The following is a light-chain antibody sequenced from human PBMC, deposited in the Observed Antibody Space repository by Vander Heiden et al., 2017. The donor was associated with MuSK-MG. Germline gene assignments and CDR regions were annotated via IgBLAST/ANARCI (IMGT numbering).Light chain of an antibody. Sequence: DIQMTQSPSSLSASVGDRVTITCRAGQSISSYLNWYQQKPGKAPKLLIYAASSLQSGVPSRFSGSGSGTDFTLTISSLQPEDFATYYCQQSDSTPQTFGQGTKLEIK. CDR3: QQSDSTPQT. J-gene: IGKJ2*01. CDR2: AAS. CDR1: QSISSY. V-gene: IGKV1-39*01.